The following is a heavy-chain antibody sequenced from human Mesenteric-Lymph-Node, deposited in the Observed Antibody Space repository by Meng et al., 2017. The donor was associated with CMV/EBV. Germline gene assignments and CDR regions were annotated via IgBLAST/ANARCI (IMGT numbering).Heavy chain of an antibody. V-gene: IGHV4-34*01. D-gene: IGHD2-2*01. J-gene: IGHJ5*02. Sequence: GSFSGYYWSWIRQPPAKGLEWIGEINHSGSTNYNPSLKSRVIISADTSKIQFYLKLTSVTAADTAVYYCARGLDIVVVPATNNWFDPWGQGILVTVSS. CDR2: INHSGST. CDR1: GSFSGYY. CDR3: ARGLDIVVVPATNNWFDP.